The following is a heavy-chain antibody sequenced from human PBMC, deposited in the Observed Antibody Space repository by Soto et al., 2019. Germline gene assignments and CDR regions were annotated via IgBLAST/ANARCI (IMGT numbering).Heavy chain of an antibody. CDR2: ISDWGSKT. J-gene: IGHJ6*02. CDR3: ARYYYDSSGYDGMDV. Sequence: GSLTLSSAACGFKGSSSSANSVPQTRGRGLEGVAYISDWGSKTLYADSEKRRFNVSRDTAKNSLYLQMSGLRDEDRAVYSCARYYYDSSGYDGMDVWGQATTVTVSS. CDR1: GFKGSSSS. V-gene: IGHV3-48*02. D-gene: IGHD3-22*01.